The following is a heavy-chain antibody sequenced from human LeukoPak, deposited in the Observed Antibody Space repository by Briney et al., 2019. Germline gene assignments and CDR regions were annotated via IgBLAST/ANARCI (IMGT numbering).Heavy chain of an antibody. V-gene: IGHV3-23*01. Sequence: GGSLRLSCAASGFTCSSYAMSWVRQAPGKGLEWVSAISGSGGSTYYADSVKGRFTISRDNSKNTLYLQMNSLRAEDTAVYYCARDRQDDYGDLEPFDYWGQGTLATVSS. CDR1: GFTCSSYA. D-gene: IGHD4-17*01. J-gene: IGHJ4*02. CDR2: ISGSGGST. CDR3: ARDRQDDYGDLEPFDY.